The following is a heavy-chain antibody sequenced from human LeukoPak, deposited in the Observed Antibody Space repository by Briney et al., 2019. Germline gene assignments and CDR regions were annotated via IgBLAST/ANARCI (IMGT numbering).Heavy chain of an antibody. J-gene: IGHJ6*03. CDR3: AKDPGSMVRGFYMDV. CDR1: GFTFSNYD. Sequence: GGSLRLSCAASGFTFSNYDMHWVRQAPGKGLEWVAYIQNDGSIKYYADSLKGRFTISRDNSKNTLNLQMNSLRAEDTAVYYCAKDPGSMVRGFYMDVWAKGPRSPSP. CDR2: IQNDGSIK. D-gene: IGHD3-10*01. V-gene: IGHV3-30*02.